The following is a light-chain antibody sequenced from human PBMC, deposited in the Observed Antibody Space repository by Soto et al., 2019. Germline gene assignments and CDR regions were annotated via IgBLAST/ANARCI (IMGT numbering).Light chain of an antibody. J-gene: IGKJ4*01. V-gene: IGKV3-11*01. Sequence: EIVLTQSPATLSLSPGERATLSCRASQSVSSYLAWYQQKPGQAPRLLIYDASNRATGIPARFSGSGSGTDFPLTISSLEPEDFAVYYCQQRSDWPLTFGGGPTVEIK. CDR2: DAS. CDR1: QSVSSY. CDR3: QQRSDWPLT.